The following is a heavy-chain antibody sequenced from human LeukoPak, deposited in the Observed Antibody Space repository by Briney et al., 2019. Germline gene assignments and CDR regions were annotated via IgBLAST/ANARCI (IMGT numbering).Heavy chain of an antibody. CDR1: GYTLTELS. Sequence: ASVKVSCKVSGYTLTELSMHWVRQAPGKGLEWMGGFDPEDGETIYAQKFQGRVTMTEDTSTDTAYMELSSLRSEDTAVYYCAKADYDYVWGSYRNWGQGTLVTVSS. CDR3: AKADYDYVWGSYRN. V-gene: IGHV1-24*01. CDR2: FDPEDGET. D-gene: IGHD3-16*02. J-gene: IGHJ4*02.